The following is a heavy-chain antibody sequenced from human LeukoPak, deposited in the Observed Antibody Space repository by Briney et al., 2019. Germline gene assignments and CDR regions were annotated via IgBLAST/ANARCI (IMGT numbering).Heavy chain of an antibody. J-gene: IGHJ6*03. CDR3: AIMAAFGIPRGYYYVDV. CDR1: GFAFSAFA. Sequence: GSLRLSCVASGFAFSAFAISWVRQSPGKGLEWIGETDHSGSTIYNPSLKSRVAISVDTSKNQFSLHLSSVTAADTSIYYCAIMAAFGIPRGYYYVDVWGKGTTVTVSS. D-gene: IGHD1-14*01. CDR2: TDHSGST. V-gene: IGHV4-34*01.